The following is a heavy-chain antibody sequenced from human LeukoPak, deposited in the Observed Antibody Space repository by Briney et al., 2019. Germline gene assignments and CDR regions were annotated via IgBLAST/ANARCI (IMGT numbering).Heavy chain of an antibody. D-gene: IGHD2-15*01. J-gene: IGHJ4*02. V-gene: IGHV3-23*01. CDR2: ISGSGGST. Sequence: PGGSLRLXCAASGFTFSSYAMSWVRQAPGKGLEWVSAISGSGGSTYYADSVKGRFTISRDNSKNTLYLPMNSLRAEDTAVYYCAKFPPLGYCSGGSCYSWGQGTLVTVSS. CDR3: AKFPPLGYCSGGSCYS. CDR1: GFTFSSYA.